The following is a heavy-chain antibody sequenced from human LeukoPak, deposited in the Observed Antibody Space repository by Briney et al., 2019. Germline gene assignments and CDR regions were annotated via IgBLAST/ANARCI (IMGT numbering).Heavy chain of an antibody. Sequence: GLLSLSCAAYGCTFSDYYMTWIRQAPGKGLEWISYISTSAGTIYYADSVKGRFTISRDNAKNSLYLQMNSLRAEDTAVYYCARDAIDSSGFDFDYWGQGTLVTVSS. CDR1: GCTFSDYY. J-gene: IGHJ4*02. CDR2: ISTSAGTI. CDR3: ARDAIDSSGFDFDY. V-gene: IGHV3-11*01. D-gene: IGHD3-22*01.